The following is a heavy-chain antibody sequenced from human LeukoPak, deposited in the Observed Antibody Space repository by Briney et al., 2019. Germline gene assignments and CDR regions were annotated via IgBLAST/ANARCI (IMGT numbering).Heavy chain of an antibody. D-gene: IGHD2-2*01. CDR3: ARVTAAMSLYYYYYMDV. Sequence: GASVKVSCKASGYTFTGYYMHWVRQAPGQGLEWMGWINPNSGGTNYAQKFQGRVTMTRDTSISTAYMELSRLRSDDTAVYYCARVTAAMSLYYYYYMDVWGKGTTVTVSS. CDR2: INPNSGGT. CDR1: GYTFTGYY. J-gene: IGHJ6*03. V-gene: IGHV1-2*02.